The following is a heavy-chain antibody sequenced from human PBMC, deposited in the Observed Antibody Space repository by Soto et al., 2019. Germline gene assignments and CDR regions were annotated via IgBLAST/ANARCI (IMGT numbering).Heavy chain of an antibody. V-gene: IGHV4-31*03. Sequence: QVQLQESGPGLVKPSQTLSLTCTVSGGSISSGGYYWSWIRQHPGKGLEWIGYIYYSGSTYYNPSLKSRVTISVYTSKNQFSLKLSSVTAADTAVYYCARDAYGDYDDYYYMVVWGKGTTVTVSS. D-gene: IGHD4-17*01. J-gene: IGHJ6*03. CDR3: ARDAYGDYDDYYYMVV. CDR1: GGSISSGGYY. CDR2: IYYSGST.